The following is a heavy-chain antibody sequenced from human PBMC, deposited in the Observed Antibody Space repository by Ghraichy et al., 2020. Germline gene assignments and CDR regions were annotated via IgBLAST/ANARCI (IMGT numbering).Heavy chain of an antibody. CDR2: IYPGDSDT. Sequence: GESLNISCKGSGYSFTSYWIGWVRQMPGKGLEWMGIIYPGDSDTRYSPSFQGQVTISADKSISTAYLQWSSLKASDTAMYYCARGRSSGSYSVPNWFDPWGQGTLVTVSS. CDR3: ARGRSSGSYSVPNWFDP. CDR1: GYSFTSYW. V-gene: IGHV5-51*01. J-gene: IGHJ5*02. D-gene: IGHD3-10*01.